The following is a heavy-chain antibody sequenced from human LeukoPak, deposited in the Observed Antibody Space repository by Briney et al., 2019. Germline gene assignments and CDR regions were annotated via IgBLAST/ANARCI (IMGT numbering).Heavy chain of an antibody. CDR2: IWFDGSNK. CDR3: ARRGYCSGGSCFSEHLDF. D-gene: IGHD2-15*01. J-gene: IGHJ4*02. CDR1: GFTYNTYG. V-gene: IGHV3-33*01. Sequence: PGRSLRLSCAASGFTYNTYGMHGVRQAPGKGLEWVALIWFDGSNKYYADSVNGRFTISRDNAKNSLYLQTNSLRAEDTAVYHCARRGYCSGGSCFSEHLDFWGLGTLVTVSS.